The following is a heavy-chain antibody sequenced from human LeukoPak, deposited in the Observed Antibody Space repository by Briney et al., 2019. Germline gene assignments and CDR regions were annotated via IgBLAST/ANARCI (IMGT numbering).Heavy chain of an antibody. V-gene: IGHV3-21*01. CDR3: ARAAEGYSSGWYNY. Sequence: GGSLRLSCAASGFTFSSYSMNWVRQAPGKGLEWVSSISSSSSYIYYADSVKGRFTISRDNAKNSLYLQMNSLRAEDTAVYYCARAAEGYSSGWYNYWGQGTLVTVSS. J-gene: IGHJ4*02. D-gene: IGHD6-19*01. CDR2: ISSSSSYI. CDR1: GFTFSSYS.